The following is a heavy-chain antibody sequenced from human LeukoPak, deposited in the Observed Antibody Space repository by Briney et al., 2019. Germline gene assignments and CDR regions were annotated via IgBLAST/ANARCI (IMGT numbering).Heavy chain of an antibody. CDR2: IYYSGGT. V-gene: IGHV4-31*03. D-gene: IGHD5-12*01. J-gene: IGHJ6*02. Sequence: SETLSLTCTVSGASISSGGYYWSWIRQHPGTGLEWIGYIYYSGGTFYNPSLKGRVTMSVDMSKNQISLRLSSVTAADTAVYYCASSEATTTPPPYGMDVWGQGTTVTVS. CDR1: GASISSGGYY. CDR3: ASSEATTTPPPYGMDV.